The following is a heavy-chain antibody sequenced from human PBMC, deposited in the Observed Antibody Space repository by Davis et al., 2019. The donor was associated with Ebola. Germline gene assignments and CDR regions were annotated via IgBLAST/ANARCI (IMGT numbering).Heavy chain of an antibody. Sequence: ASVKVSCKASGGTFSSYAISWVRQAPGQGLEWMGWISVYNGNTNYAQKLQGRVTMTTDTSTSTAYMELRSLRSDDTAVYYCARRDIVVVASRSRDYYYYGMDVWGQGTTVTVSS. D-gene: IGHD2-15*01. J-gene: IGHJ6*02. CDR3: ARRDIVVVASRSRDYYYYGMDV. V-gene: IGHV1-18*01. CDR2: ISVYNGNT. CDR1: GGTFSSYA.